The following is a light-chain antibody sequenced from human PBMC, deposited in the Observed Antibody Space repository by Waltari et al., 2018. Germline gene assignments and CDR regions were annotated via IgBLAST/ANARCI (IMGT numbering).Light chain of an antibody. CDR3: QQYNNWPRT. CDR1: QSVGSN. J-gene: IGKJ1*01. Sequence: EIVMTQSPATLSVSPGERATLSCRASQSVGSNLAWYQQKPGQAPRPLIYGASTRATGIPARFSGSGSGTEFTLTISSLQSEDFAVYYCQQYNNWPRTFGQGTKVEIK. V-gene: IGKV3-15*01. CDR2: GAS.